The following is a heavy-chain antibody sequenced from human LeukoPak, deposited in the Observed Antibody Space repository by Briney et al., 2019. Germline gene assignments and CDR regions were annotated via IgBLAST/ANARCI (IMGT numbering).Heavy chain of an antibody. CDR2: ISGSGGST. CDR3: AKRGYSSGGYRYYFDY. D-gene: IGHD6-19*01. CDR1: GFTFSSYA. V-gene: IGHV3-23*01. Sequence: GGSLRLSCAASGFTFSSYAMSWVRQAPVKGLEWVSAISGSGGSTYYADSVKGRFTISRDNSKNTLYLQMNSLRAEDTAVYYCAKRGYSSGGYRYYFDYWGQGTLVTVSS. J-gene: IGHJ4*02.